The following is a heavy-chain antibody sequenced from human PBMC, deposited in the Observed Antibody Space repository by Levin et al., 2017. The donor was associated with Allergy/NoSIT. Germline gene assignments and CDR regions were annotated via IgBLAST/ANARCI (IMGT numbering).Heavy chain of an antibody. CDR2: INHSGST. D-gene: IGHD1-1*01. Sequence: SETLSLTCGVYGGSFSEYYWSWIRQPPGKGLEWIGEINHSGSTNYNPSLKSRVTISVDTSKNQFSLNLSSVTAADTAVFYCARGGFATGTRGWFDPWGQGTLVTVSS. CDR3: ARGGFATGTRGWFDP. J-gene: IGHJ5*02. CDR1: GGSFSEYY. V-gene: IGHV4-34*01.